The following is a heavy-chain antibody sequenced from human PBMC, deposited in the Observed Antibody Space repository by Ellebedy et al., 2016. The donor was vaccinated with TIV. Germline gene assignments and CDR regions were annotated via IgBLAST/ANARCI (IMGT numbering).Heavy chain of an antibody. CDR2: IKSKTDGGTT. CDR3: TTVGSY. D-gene: IGHD3-10*01. Sequence: PSETLSLTCTVSGGSISSYYWSWIRQPPGKGLEWVGRIKSKTDGGTTDYAAPVKGRFTISRDDSKNTLYLQMNSLKTEDTAVYYCTTVGSYWGQGTLVIVSS. CDR1: GGSISSYY. J-gene: IGHJ4*02. V-gene: IGHV3-15*07.